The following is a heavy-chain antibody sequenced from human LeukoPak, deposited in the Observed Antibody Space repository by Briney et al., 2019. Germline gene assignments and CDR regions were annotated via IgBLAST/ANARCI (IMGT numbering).Heavy chain of an antibody. V-gene: IGHV4-59*08. Sequence: PSETLSLTCTFSVDSISTYYWSWIRQPPGKGPEWIGYVYYSGSTNYNPSLKSRVTMSIDTSKNQFFLELSSVTAADTAVYYCVRHTWFGTRHWFDPWGQGILVTVSS. CDR2: VYYSGST. J-gene: IGHJ5*02. CDR1: VDSISTYY. CDR3: VRHTWFGTRHWFDP. D-gene: IGHD3-10*01.